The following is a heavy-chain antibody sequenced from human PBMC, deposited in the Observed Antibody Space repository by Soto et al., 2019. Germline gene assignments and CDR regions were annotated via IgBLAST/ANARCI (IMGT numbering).Heavy chain of an antibody. D-gene: IGHD3-16*01. J-gene: IGHJ5*02. Sequence: PGGALRLPFGPSGFTFSNYAMSLVRQAPGKGLEWVSGISGHGDTTYYADAVKGRFTISRDNSKNTLYLQMNSLRAEDTAVYYCAKDLRPAYDPWGQGTLVTVSS. V-gene: IGHV3-23*01. CDR3: AKDLRPAYDP. CDR1: GFTFSNYA. CDR2: ISGHGDTT.